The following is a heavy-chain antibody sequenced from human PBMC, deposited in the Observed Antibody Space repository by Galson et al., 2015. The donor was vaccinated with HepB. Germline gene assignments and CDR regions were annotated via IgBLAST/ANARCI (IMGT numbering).Heavy chain of an antibody. J-gene: IGHJ4*02. Sequence: PALVKPTQTLTLTCTFSGFSLSTSGVGVGWIRQPPGRALEWLALIYWDDNERYRPSLKTRLTITKDTSKNQVVLTMTNMDPVDTATYYCARRITLADSLYYFDYWGQGILVTVSS. CDR1: GFSLSTSGVG. V-gene: IGHV2-5*02. CDR3: ARRITLADSLYYFDY. D-gene: IGHD2-15*01. CDR2: IYWDDNE.